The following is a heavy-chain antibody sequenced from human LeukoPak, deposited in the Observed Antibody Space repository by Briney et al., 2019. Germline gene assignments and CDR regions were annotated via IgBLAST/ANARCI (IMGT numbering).Heavy chain of an antibody. CDR2: LSLDTDRI. J-gene: IGHJ6*02. CDR3: TKDVAPGGADV. CDR1: GLSLDTYA. Sequence: PGGSLRLSCAVSGLSLDTYAIRWVRQAPGKGLEWVSGLSLDTDRIGYGDSVKGRFTVSRDHTKNSVYLQMNSLTPEDSALYFCTKDVAPGGADVWGQGTTVTVSS. D-gene: IGHD1-26*01. V-gene: IGHV3-9*01.